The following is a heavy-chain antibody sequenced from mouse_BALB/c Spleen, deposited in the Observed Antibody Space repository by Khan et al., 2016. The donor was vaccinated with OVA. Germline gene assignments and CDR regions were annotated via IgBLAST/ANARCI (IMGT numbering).Heavy chain of an antibody. CDR3: TRSGYGGFDY. J-gene: IGHJ3*01. V-gene: IGHV1S81*02. CDR1: GYTFTSYY. Sequence: QIQLVQSGAELVKPGASVRLSCKASGYTFTSYYLYWVKQRPGHGLEWIGDINPSNGGTNFNENFKTKATLTVDKSSSTAYMQLSSLTSEDSAVYYCTRSGYGGFDYWGQGTLVTVSA. D-gene: IGHD1-1*02. CDR2: INPSNGGT.